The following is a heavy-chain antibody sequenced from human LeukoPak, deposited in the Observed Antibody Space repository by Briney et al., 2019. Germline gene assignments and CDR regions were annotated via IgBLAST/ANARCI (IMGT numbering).Heavy chain of an antibody. D-gene: IGHD3-22*01. CDR3: ARTLTLYDSSGYPPFAFDY. J-gene: IGHJ4*02. CDR1: GGSFSGYY. V-gene: IGHV4-34*01. Sequence: SETLSLTCAVCGGSFSGYYWSWIRQPPGKGLEWIGEINHSGSTNYNPSLKSRVTISVDTSKNQFSLKLSSVTDADTAVYYCARTLTLYDSSGYPPFAFDYWGQGTLVTVSS. CDR2: INHSGST.